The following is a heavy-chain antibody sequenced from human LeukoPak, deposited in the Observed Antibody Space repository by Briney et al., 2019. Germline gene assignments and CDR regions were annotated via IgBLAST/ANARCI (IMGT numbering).Heavy chain of an antibody. CDR2: IYPGDSDT. Sequence: GESLKISCQGFGYSFTNYWIGWVRQMPGKGLEWMGIIYPGDSDTRYSPSLQGQVTILADKSISTAYLQWSSLRASDTAMYYCARQSGGSSSLPFDYWGQGTLVTVSS. J-gene: IGHJ4*02. CDR1: GYSFTNYW. CDR3: ARQSGGSSSLPFDY. D-gene: IGHD1-26*01. V-gene: IGHV5-51*01.